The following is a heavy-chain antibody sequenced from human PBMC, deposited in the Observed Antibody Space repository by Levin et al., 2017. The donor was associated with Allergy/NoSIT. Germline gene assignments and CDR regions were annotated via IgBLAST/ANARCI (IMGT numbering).Heavy chain of an antibody. D-gene: IGHD3-10*01. CDR3: ARTFYYYGSVGTVDY. Sequence: GASVKVSCKASGYTFTGYYMHWVRQAPGQGLEWMGWINPNSGGTNYAQKFQGRVTMTRDTSISTAYMELSRLRSDDTAVYYCARTFYYYGSVGTVDYWGQGTLVTVSS. V-gene: IGHV1-2*02. CDR1: GYTFTGYY. J-gene: IGHJ4*02. CDR2: INPNSGGT.